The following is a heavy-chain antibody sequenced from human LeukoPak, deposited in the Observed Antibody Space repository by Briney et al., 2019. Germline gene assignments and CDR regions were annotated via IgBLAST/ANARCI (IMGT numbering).Heavy chain of an antibody. CDR2: IYTSGST. CDR3: ARHVRKRGIAAAGSPGWFDP. D-gene: IGHD6-13*01. J-gene: IGHJ5*02. Sequence: SETLSLTCTVSGGSISSYYWSWIRQPAGKGLEWIGRIYTSGSTNYNPSLKSRVTISVDTSKNQFSLKLNSVTAADTAVYYCARHVRKRGIAAAGSPGWFDPWGQGTLVTVSS. CDR1: GGSISSYY. V-gene: IGHV4-4*07.